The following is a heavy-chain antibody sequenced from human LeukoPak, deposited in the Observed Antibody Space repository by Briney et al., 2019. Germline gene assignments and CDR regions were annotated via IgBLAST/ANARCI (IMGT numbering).Heavy chain of an antibody. J-gene: IGHJ4*02. CDR2: VKKDESEK. V-gene: IGHV3-7*01. Sequence: ETLSLTCTVSGGSISSSSYYWGWIRQPPGKGLEWVASVKKDESEKYYVDSVKGRFTISRDNAKNSLYLQMNSLRVEDTAVYYCARGPPYGSRSDYFDYWGQGTLVTVSS. CDR1: GGSISSSSYY. D-gene: IGHD3-10*01. CDR3: ARGPPYGSRSDYFDY.